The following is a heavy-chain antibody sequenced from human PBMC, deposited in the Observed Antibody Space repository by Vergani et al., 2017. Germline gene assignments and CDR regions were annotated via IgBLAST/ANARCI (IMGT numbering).Heavy chain of an antibody. V-gene: IGHV4-30-2*01. J-gene: IGHJ3*02. CDR2: IYHSGSS. CDR1: GGSISSGGYS. CDR3: ARGRLRYFAWLLQVHAFDI. Sequence: QLQLQESGSGLVKPSQTLSLTCAVSGGSISSGGYSWSWIRQPPGKGLEWIGYIYHSGSSYYNPSLKSRVTISVDRSKNQFSLKLSSVTAADTAVYYCARGRLRYFAWLLQVHAFDIWGQGTMVTGSS. D-gene: IGHD3-9*01.